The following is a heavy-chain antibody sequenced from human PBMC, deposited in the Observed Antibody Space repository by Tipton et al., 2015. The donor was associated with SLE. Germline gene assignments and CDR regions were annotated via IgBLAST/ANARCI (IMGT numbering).Heavy chain of an antibody. J-gene: IGHJ4*02. CDR2: ISSSGTPI. D-gene: IGHD6-13*01. CDR3: ARVIAAAGLDY. V-gene: IGHV3-48*03. Sequence: SLRLSCAASGFTFSSYEMNWVRQAPGKGLEWISYISSSGTPIYYADSVEGRFTISRDNAKNSLYLQMNSLRAEDTAVYYCARVIAAAGLDYWGQGTLVTVSS. CDR1: GFTFSSYE.